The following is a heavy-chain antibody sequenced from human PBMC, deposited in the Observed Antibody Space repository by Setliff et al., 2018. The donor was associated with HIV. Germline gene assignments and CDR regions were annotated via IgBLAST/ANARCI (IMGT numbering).Heavy chain of an antibody. Sequence: SETLSLTCTVSGGSISSSSYYWGWIRQPPGKGLEWIGSIYYSGSTYYNPSLKSRVTISVDTSKNQFSLKLSSVTAADTAVYYCARGQIGYGDYDLNWFDPWGQGTLVTVSS. CDR3: ARGQIGYGDYDLNWFDP. D-gene: IGHD4-17*01. V-gene: IGHV4-39*01. J-gene: IGHJ5*02. CDR1: GGSISSSSYY. CDR2: IYYSGST.